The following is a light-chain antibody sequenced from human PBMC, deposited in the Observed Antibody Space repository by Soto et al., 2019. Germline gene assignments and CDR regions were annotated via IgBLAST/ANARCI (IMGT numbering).Light chain of an antibody. CDR3: QQYYSTGYT. J-gene: IGKJ2*01. CDR2: WAS. CDR1: QSVLYSSNNKNY. V-gene: IGKV4-1*01. Sequence: DIVMTQSPDSLAVSLGERATINCKSSQSVLYSSNNKNYLAWYQQKPGQPPKLLIYWASTRESGVPDRFSGSGSGTDFTLTINSLQADDVAVYYCQQYYSTGYTFVQGNKLEIK.